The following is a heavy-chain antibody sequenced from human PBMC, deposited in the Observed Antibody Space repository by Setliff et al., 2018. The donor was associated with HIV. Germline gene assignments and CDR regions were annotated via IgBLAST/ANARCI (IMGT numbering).Heavy chain of an antibody. D-gene: IGHD1-26*01. Sequence: SETLSLTCTVSGGSINYYYWNWIRQPAGKGLEWLGRIHSNGNTNFNPSLKSRINMSVDMSKNQVSMKLTPVTAADTALYYCARGRKAVGDWFDPWGQGIQVT. CDR1: GGSINYYY. CDR2: IHSNGNT. V-gene: IGHV4-4*07. J-gene: IGHJ5*02. CDR3: ARGRKAVGDWFDP.